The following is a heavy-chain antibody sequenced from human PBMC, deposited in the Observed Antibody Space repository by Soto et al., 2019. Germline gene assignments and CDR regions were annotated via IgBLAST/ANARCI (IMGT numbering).Heavy chain of an antibody. Sequence: PGGSLRLSCAASGFTFSSYAMSWVRQAPGKGLGWVSAISGSGGSTYYADSVKGRFTISRDNSKNTLYLQMNSLRAEDTAVYYCAKPYTTYYYYGMDVWGQGTTVTVSS. CDR2: ISGSGGST. D-gene: IGHD1-1*01. CDR1: GFTFSSYA. J-gene: IGHJ6*02. CDR3: AKPYTTYYYYGMDV. V-gene: IGHV3-23*01.